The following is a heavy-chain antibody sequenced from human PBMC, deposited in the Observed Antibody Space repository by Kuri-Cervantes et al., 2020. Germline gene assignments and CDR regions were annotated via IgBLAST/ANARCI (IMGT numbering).Heavy chain of an antibody. V-gene: IGHV3-74*01. CDR1: GFTFSSYW. Sequence: GESLKISCAASGFTFSSYWMHWVRQAPGKGLVWVSRINSGGSSTSYADSVKSRFTLARDNAKNTLYLPMNSLRAEDTAVYYCASLHSSTWGSASGVGYWGQGTLVTVSS. J-gene: IGHJ4*02. D-gene: IGHD6-13*01. CDR3: ASLHSSTWGSASGVGY. CDR2: INSGGSST.